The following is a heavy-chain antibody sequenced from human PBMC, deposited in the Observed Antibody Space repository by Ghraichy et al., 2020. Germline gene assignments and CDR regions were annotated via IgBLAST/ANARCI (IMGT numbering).Heavy chain of an antibody. CDR1: GGSINGGDYY. D-gene: IGHD1-20*01. V-gene: IGHV4-30-4*08. Sequence: SETLSLTCTVSGGSINGGDYYWTWLRQPPQKGLEWLGYIHYTGVTHYNPSLKSRLSMSLDPSQNLLSLNLTSVTATDTAVYFCFRYNSTFVRPNYFDTWGQGTLVFVSS. CDR2: IHYTGVT. J-gene: IGHJ5*02. CDR3: FRYNSTFVRPNYFDT.